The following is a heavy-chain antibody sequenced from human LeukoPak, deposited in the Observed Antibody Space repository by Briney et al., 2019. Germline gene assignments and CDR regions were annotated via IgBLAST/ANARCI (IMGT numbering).Heavy chain of an antibody. V-gene: IGHV3-30*02. D-gene: IGHD5/OR15-5a*01. CDR3: AKLKVSTGKYFDY. J-gene: IGHJ4*02. Sequence: PGGSLRLSCAASGFTFSDYGMHWVRQAPGKGLEWVAFIRYDGSNIYYADSVRGRFTISRDNSKSTLFLQMSSLRADDTAVYYCAKLKVSTGKYFDYWGQGTLVTVSS. CDR1: GFTFSDYG. CDR2: IRYDGSNI.